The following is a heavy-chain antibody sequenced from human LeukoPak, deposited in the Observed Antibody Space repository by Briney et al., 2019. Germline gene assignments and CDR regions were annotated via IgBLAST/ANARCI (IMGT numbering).Heavy chain of an antibody. J-gene: IGHJ5*02. CDR2: INAGNGNT. Sequence: ASVEVSRKASGYIFTTYVMHWVRQAPGQRLEWMGWINAGNGNTNYAQKLQGRVTMTTDTSTSTAYMELRSLRSDDTAVYYCARCGSGYPHNLFDPWGQGTLVTVSS. CDR3: ARCGSGYPHNLFDP. D-gene: IGHD3-10*01. V-gene: IGHV1-3*01. CDR1: GYIFTTYV.